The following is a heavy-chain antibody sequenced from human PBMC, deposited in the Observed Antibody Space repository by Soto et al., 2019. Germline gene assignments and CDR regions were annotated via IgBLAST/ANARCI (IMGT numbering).Heavy chain of an antibody. CDR3: ARDRGEDCSGGSCYSGWFDP. V-gene: IGHV1-3*01. Sequence: GASVKVSCKASGYTFTSYAMHWVRQAPGQRLEWMGWINAGNGNTKYSQKFQGRVTITRDTSASTAYMELSSLRSEDMAVYYCARDRGEDCSGGSCYSGWFDPWGQGTLVTVS. J-gene: IGHJ5*02. CDR1: GYTFTSYA. CDR2: INAGNGNT. D-gene: IGHD2-15*01.